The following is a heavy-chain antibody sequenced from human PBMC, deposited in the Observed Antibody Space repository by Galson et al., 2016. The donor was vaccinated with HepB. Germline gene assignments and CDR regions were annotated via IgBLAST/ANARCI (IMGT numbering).Heavy chain of an antibody. CDR1: GFTFSTYA. CDR3: RGVVAASGFEH. J-gene: IGHJ4*02. Sequence: SLRLSCAASGFTFSTYAMTWVRQAPGKGLEWVSAISGSGGSTYYIDSVKGRFTIARDNFKNTVYLQMNSLRVEDTARYYCRGVVAASGFEHWGQGSLVTVSS. D-gene: IGHD3-10*01. V-gene: IGHV3-23*01. CDR2: ISGSGGST.